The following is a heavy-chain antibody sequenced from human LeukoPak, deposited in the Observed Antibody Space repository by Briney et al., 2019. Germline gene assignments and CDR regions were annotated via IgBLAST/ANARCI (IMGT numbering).Heavy chain of an antibody. CDR2: INHSGST. J-gene: IGHJ4*02. CDR3: ARGRQTYYYDSSGNCPFDY. D-gene: IGHD3-22*01. V-gene: IGHV4-34*01. CDR1: GGSFSGYY. Sequence: SESPSLTCAVYGGSFSGYYWSWIRQPPGKGLEWIGEINHSGSTNYNPSLKSRVTISVDTSKNQFSLKLSSVTAADTAVYYCARGRQTYYYDSSGNCPFDYWGQASLVFVSS.